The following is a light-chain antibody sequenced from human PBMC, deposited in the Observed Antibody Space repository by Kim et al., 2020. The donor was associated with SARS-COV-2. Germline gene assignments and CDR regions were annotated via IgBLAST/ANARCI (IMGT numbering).Light chain of an antibody. V-gene: IGKV1-5*01. CDR2: DAS. CDR3: QQYDTYPWT. CDR1: QTISTW. J-gene: IGKJ1*01. Sequence: ASVGDRISITCRASQTISTWLAWYVQKPGKAPELLIYDASRLQSGVPSRFTGSGSGTEFTLTISSLQPDDFATYYCQQYDTYPWTFGQGTKVDIK.